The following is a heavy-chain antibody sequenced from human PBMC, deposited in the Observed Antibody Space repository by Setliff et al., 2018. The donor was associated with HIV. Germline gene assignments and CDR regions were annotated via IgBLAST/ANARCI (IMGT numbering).Heavy chain of an antibody. CDR3: ARQPDYGAGDY. D-gene: IGHD4-17*01. V-gene: IGHV1-46*01. CDR2: INPSGGST. J-gene: IGHJ4*02. Sequence: GASVKVSCKASGGTFSSYAINWVRQAPGQGLEWMGIINPSGGSTSYAQKFQGRVTMTRDTSTSTVYMELSSLRSEDTAVYYCARQPDYGAGDYWGQGTLVTVSS. CDR1: GGTFSSYA.